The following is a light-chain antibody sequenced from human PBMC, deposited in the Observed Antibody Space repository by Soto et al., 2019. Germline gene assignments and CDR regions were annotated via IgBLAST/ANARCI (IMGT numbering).Light chain of an antibody. V-gene: IGKV1-13*02. CDR3: QQFRTYPT. CDR2: YAS. Sequence: AIQLTQSPSSLSASVGDRVTITCRASQAINNEFAWYQQRPGEASKLLIYYASILESGAPSRFSGSGSGTDFTLTIGSLQPEDFATYYCQQFRTYPTFGGGTKVEIK. J-gene: IGKJ4*01. CDR1: QAINNE.